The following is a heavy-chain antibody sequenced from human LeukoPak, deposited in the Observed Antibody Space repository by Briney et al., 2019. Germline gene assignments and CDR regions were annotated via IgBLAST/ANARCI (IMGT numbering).Heavy chain of an antibody. Sequence: PGGSLRLSCAASGFTFDDYAMIWVRQAPGKGLEWVSLVNWDGGSTSYADSVKGRFTVSRDNNKNVLYLQMNSLRTEDTALYYCAKGDYWSGYAGYYYGMDVWGHGTTVTVSS. J-gene: IGHJ6*02. CDR3: AKGDYWSGYAGYYYGMDV. CDR1: GFTFDDYA. CDR2: VNWDGGST. V-gene: IGHV3-43*01. D-gene: IGHD3-3*01.